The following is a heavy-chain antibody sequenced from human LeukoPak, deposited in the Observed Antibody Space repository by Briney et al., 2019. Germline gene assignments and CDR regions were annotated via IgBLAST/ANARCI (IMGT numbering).Heavy chain of an antibody. D-gene: IGHD6-13*01. CDR1: GYSISSGDY. V-gene: IGHV4-38-2*01. CDR2: IYHSGST. CDR3: ARAESYSSSWFDY. Sequence: PSETLSLTCAVSGYSISSGDYWGWIRQPPGKGLEWIGSIYHSGSTYYNPSLKSRVTISVDTSKNQFSLKLSSVTAADTAVYYCARAESYSSSWFDYWGQGTLVTVSS. J-gene: IGHJ4*02.